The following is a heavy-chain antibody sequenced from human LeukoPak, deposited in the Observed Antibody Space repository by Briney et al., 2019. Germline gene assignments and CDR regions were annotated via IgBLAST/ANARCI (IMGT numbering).Heavy chain of an antibody. D-gene: IGHD1-26*01. CDR1: GFTFSSYA. Sequence: GGSLRLSCAASGFTFSSYAMSWVRQAPGKGLEWVSAISGSGGSTYYADSVKGRFSVSRDNSKNTLYLLMNSLRAEDTAVYYCAKDPQWELPSPFDHWGQGTLVTVSS. CDR3: AKDPQWELPSPFDH. V-gene: IGHV3-23*01. J-gene: IGHJ4*02. CDR2: ISGSGGST.